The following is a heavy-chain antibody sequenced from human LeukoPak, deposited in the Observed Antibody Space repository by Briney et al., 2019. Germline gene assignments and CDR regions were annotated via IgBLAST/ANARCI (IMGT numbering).Heavy chain of an antibody. CDR3: ARDFAREFTIDY. CDR2: ISSSSNII. V-gene: IGHV3-48*01. D-gene: IGHD3-10*01. Sequence: PGGSLRLSCAASGFTFSNYNMNWVRRPPGKGLQWVSYISSSSNIIYYADSVKGRFTISRDNAKNSLFLQMNSLRAEDTAVCYCARDFAREFTIDYWGQGTLVTVSS. J-gene: IGHJ4*02. CDR1: GFTFSNYN.